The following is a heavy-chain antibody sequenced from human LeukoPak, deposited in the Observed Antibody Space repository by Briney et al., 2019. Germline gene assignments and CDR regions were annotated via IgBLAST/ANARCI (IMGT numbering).Heavy chain of an antibody. J-gene: IGHJ4*02. Sequence: GGSLRLSCAASGFSFSNYWMTWLRQAPGKGLEWVANIRGDESRKYYLDSVTGRFTISRDNSNNTLYLQMNSLRAEDTAVYYCAKDQWVKSVGGTWDYWGQGTLVTVSS. V-gene: IGHV3-7*03. CDR2: IRGDESRK. CDR3: AKDQWVKSVGGTWDY. CDR1: GFSFSNYW. D-gene: IGHD6-13*01.